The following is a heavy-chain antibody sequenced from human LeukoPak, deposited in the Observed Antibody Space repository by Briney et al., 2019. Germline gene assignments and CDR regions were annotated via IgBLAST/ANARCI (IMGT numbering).Heavy chain of an antibody. CDR2: ISGSGGRT. J-gene: IGHJ6*03. CDR3: AKGVNGDYYYYMDV. V-gene: IGHV3-23*01. CDR1: GFTFTSYA. Sequence: GGSLRLSCAASGFTFTSYAMTWVRRAPGKGLEWVSAISGSGGRTYYADSVKGRFTISRDNSKNTLYLQMNTLRAEDTAVYYCAKGVNGDYYYYMDVWGKGTTVTVSS. D-gene: IGHD4-17*01.